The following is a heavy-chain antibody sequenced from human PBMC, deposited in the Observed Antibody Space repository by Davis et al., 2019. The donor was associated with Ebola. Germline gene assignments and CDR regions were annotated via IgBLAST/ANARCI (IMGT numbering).Heavy chain of an antibody. V-gene: IGHV4-59*12. CDR1: GGSISSYY. J-gene: IGHJ6*02. D-gene: IGHD3-10*01. CDR3: ARVRGGMDV. Sequence: PSETLSLTCSVPGGSISSYYWNWTRQLPGKGLEWIGYIYYSGSTNYNPSLKSRVTISVDRSKNHFSLKLSSVTAADTAVYYCARVRGGMDVWGQGTTVTVSS. CDR2: IYYSGST.